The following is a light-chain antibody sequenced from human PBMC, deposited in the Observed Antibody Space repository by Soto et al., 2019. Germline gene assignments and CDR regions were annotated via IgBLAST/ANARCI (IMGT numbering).Light chain of an antibody. CDR2: EDN. CDR1: SCSIASNY. J-gene: IGLJ3*02. CDR3: QSYDSSNRV. V-gene: IGLV6-57*04. Sequence: NFMLTQPHSVSESPGKTVTISCTRSSCSIASNYVQWYQQRPGSAPTTVIYEDNQRPSGVPDRFSGSIDSSSNSASLTISGLKTEDEADYYCQSYDSSNRVFGGGTKVTVL.